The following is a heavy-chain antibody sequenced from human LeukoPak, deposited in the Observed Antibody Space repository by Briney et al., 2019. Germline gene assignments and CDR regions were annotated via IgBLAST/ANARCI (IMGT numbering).Heavy chain of an antibody. CDR2: ISSSSSYI. CDR3: AREDILTGYYY. J-gene: IGHJ4*02. D-gene: IGHD3-9*01. V-gene: IGHV3-21*01. CDR1: GFTFSSYS. Sequence: GGSLRLSCAASGFTFSSYSMNWVRQAPGNGLEWVSSISSSSSYIYYADSVKGRFTISRDNAKNSLYLQMNSLRAEDTAVYYCAREDILTGYYYWGQGTLVTVSS.